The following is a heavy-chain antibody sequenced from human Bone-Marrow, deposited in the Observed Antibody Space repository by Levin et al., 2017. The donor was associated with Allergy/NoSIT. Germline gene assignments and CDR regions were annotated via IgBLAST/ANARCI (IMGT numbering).Heavy chain of an antibody. CDR3: AREGYYGSEKEDAFDI. D-gene: IGHD3-16*01. Sequence: SQTLSLTCAVSSDSIRSTSHYWGWIRQPPGKGLEWIGSIYYSGNTYYDPSLKSRVTISVDTSKNQFSLKLRSVTAADTAVYYCAREGYYGSEKEDAFDIWGQGTLVIVSS. J-gene: IGHJ3*02. V-gene: IGHV4-39*01. CDR1: SDSIRSTSHY. CDR2: IYYSGNT.